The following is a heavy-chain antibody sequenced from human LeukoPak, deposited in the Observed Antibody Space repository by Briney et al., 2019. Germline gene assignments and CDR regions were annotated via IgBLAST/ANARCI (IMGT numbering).Heavy chain of an antibody. V-gene: IGHV4-61*08. J-gene: IGHJ4*02. Sequence: SETLSLTYAVSGGSISRSGYYWSWIRQPPGKGLEWIGYIYYSGSTNYNPSLKSRVTISVDTSKNQFSLKLSSVTAADTAVYYCARARIPSWFDYWGQGTLVTVSS. D-gene: IGHD6-6*01. CDR3: ARARIPSWFDY. CDR2: IYYSGST. CDR1: GGSISRSGYY.